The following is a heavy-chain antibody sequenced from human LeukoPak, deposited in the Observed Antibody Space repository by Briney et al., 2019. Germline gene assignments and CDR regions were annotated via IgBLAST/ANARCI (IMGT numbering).Heavy chain of an antibody. CDR1: GFTFSSYS. V-gene: IGHV3-21*01. Sequence: EGSLRLSCAASGFTFSSYSMNWVRQAPGKGLEWVSSISSSSSYIYYADSVKGRFTISRDNAKNSLYLQMNSLRAEDTAVYYCARGDSRNFDYWGQGTLVTVSS. J-gene: IGHJ4*02. D-gene: IGHD6-13*01. CDR2: ISSSSSYI. CDR3: ARGDSRNFDY.